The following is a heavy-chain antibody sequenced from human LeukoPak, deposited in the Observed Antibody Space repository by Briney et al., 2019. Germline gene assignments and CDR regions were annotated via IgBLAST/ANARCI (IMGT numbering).Heavy chain of an antibody. CDR1: GFTFNNFS. Sequence: GFLRLPRAASGFTFNNFSLNWVRQAPRKGVEGVSYISSSSSTIYYADSVKGRFIISRDNAKNSLYLQMNSLRAEDTAVYYCARVDDYVWGSYRSFDYWGQGTLVTVSS. CDR2: ISSSSSTI. J-gene: IGHJ4*02. D-gene: IGHD3-16*02. CDR3: ARVDDYVWGSYRSFDY. V-gene: IGHV3-48*01.